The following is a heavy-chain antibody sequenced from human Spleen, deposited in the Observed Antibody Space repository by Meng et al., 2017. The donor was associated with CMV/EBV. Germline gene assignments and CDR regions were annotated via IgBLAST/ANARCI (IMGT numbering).Heavy chain of an antibody. D-gene: IGHD1-7*01. CDR1: GFTFSNDW. J-gene: IGHJ4*02. CDR3: ARDLHWNSVDY. Sequence: ESRLVQPAGSLLPPGGSVLLAWSASGFTFSNDWMHGIRQAPGKGLIWVSRINIDGSTTTHADSVKGRFTISRDNAKNTVYLQMNSLRAEDTAVYYCARDLHWNSVDYWGQGTLVTVSS. V-gene: IGHV3-74*03. CDR2: INIDGSTT.